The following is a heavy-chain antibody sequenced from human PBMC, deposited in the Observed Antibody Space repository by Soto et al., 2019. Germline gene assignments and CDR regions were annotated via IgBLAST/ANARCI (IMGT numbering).Heavy chain of an antibody. CDR2: INAGNGHT. D-gene: IGHD6-19*01. CDR3: ANRGRVAGRFGY. J-gene: IGHJ4*02. V-gene: IGHV1-3*01. Sequence: QGQLVQSGPEVKKPGASVKVSCTASGYTFNNYAMHWVRQAPGQRPEWMGWINAGNGHTDYSQKFQGRITIGRNTSASTGYMELSSLTPEDTAVYYGANRGRVAGRFGYWGQGTLVIVSS. CDR1: GYTFNNYA.